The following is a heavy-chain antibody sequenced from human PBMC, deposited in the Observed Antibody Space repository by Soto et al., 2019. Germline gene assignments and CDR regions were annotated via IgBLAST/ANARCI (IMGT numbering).Heavy chain of an antibody. CDR1: GGTFSSYA. D-gene: IGHD2-2*01. CDR3: ATYCSSTSCYPLLGMDV. V-gene: IGHV1-69*06. Sequence: SVKVSCKASGGTFSSYAISWVRQAPGQGLEWMGGIIPIFGTANYAQKFQGRVTITADKSTSTAYMELSSLRSEDTAVYYCATYCSSTSCYPLLGMDVWGQGTTVTVSS. J-gene: IGHJ6*02. CDR2: IIPIFGTA.